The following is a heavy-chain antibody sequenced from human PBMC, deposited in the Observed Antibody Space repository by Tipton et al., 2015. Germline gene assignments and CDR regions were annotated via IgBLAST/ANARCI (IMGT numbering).Heavy chain of an antibody. Sequence: TLSLTCTVSGGSLSSGDNFWSWIRQLPGKGLEWVGHIYDSGRTYYNPSLKSRVTISVDTSKNQFSLKLTSVTAADTAVYYCARARVGIVVVPYHGMDVWGQGTTVTVSS. V-gene: IGHV4-30-4*02. CDR3: ARARVGIVVVPYHGMDV. CDR1: GGSLSSGDNF. CDR2: IYDSGRT. J-gene: IGHJ6*02. D-gene: IGHD2-2*03.